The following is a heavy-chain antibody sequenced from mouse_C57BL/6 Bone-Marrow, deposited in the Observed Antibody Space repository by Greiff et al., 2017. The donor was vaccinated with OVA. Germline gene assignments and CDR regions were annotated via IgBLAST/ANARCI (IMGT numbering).Heavy chain of an antibody. D-gene: IGHD2-4*01. V-gene: IGHV5-4*01. CDR2: ISDGGSYT. J-gene: IGHJ2*01. CDR1: GFTFSSYA. Sequence: EVQLVESGGGLVKPGGSLKLSCAASGFTFSSYAMSWVRQTPEKRLEWVATISDGGSYTYYPDNVKGRFTISRDNAKNNLYLQMSHLKSEDTAMYYCARDIGDDYDGGYWGQGTTLTVSS. CDR3: ARDIGDDYDGGY.